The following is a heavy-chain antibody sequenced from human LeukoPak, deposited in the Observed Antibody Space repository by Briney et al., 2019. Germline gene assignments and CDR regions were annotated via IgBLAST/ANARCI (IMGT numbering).Heavy chain of an antibody. CDR1: GYTFTSYY. CDR3: GRSMDSSTSRLIEY. D-gene: IGHD6-6*01. V-gene: IGHV1-18*04. CDR2: ISVYKGNT. J-gene: IGHJ4*02. Sequence: APVKVSCKASGYTFTSYYMHWVRQAPGQGLEWMGWISVYKGNTNYAQKLQGRVTMTTDTSTSTVYMELRSLRSDDTAVYYCGRSMDSSTSRLIEYWGQGTLVTVSS.